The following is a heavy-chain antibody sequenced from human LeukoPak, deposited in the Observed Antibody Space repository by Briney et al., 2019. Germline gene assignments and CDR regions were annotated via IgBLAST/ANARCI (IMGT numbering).Heavy chain of an antibody. Sequence: GGSLRLSCAASGFTFSDYYMSWIRQAPGKGQEWVSYISSSGSTIYYADSVKGRFTISRDNAKNSLYLQMNSLRAEDTAVYYCARSRSSGWSRYYFDYWGQGTLVTVSS. CDR2: ISSSGSTI. CDR3: ARSRSSGWSRYYFDY. CDR1: GFTFSDYY. D-gene: IGHD6-19*01. J-gene: IGHJ4*02. V-gene: IGHV3-11*01.